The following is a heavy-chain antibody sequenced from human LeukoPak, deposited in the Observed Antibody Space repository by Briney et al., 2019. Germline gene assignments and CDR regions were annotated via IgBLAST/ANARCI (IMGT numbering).Heavy chain of an antibody. V-gene: IGHV3-48*01. J-gene: IGHJ3*02. CDR2: ISSSSSTI. Sequence: GGSLRLSCAASGFTFSSYSMNWVRQAPGKGLEWVSYISSSSSTIYYADSVKGRFTISRDNAKNSLYLQMNSLRAEDTAVYYCAKVATAGGAFDIWGQGTMVTVSS. CDR3: AKVATAGGAFDI. D-gene: IGHD2-15*01. CDR1: GFTFSSYS.